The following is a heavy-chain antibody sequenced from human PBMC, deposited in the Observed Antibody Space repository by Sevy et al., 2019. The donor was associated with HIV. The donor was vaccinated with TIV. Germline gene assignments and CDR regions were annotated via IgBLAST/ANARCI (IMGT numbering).Heavy chain of an antibody. V-gene: IGHV1-3*01. Sequence: ASVKVSCKASGYLFISFVMHWVRQAPGQGLEWVGWINVGNGNTKYSQKFQDRDTITRDASTSTTYMELTSLTSEDTAIYYSTREAKKRLSQYFFGFWGQGTLVTVSS. CDR3: TREAKKRLSQYFFGF. J-gene: IGHJ4*02. CDR1: GYLFISFV. CDR2: INVGNGNT.